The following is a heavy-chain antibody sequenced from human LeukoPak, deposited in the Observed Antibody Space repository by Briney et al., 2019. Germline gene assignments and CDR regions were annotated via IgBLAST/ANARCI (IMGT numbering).Heavy chain of an antibody. CDR3: ARSVVVFEYCSGGSCSNNWFDP. Sequence: GASVKVSCKASGYTFTGYYMHWVRQAPGQGLEWMGWINPNSGGTNYAQKFQGRVTMTRDTSISTAYMELSRLRSDDTAVYYCARSVVVFEYCSGGSCSNNWFDPWGQGTLVTVSS. D-gene: IGHD2-15*01. CDR1: GYTFTGYY. V-gene: IGHV1-2*02. CDR2: INPNSGGT. J-gene: IGHJ5*02.